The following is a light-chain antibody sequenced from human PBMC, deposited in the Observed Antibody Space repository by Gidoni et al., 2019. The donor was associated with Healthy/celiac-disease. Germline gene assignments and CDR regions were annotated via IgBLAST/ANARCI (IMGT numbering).Light chain of an antibody. J-gene: IGKJ3*01. CDR1: QSVSSY. Sequence: EIVLTQSPATLSLSPGERATLSCRASQSVSSYLAWYQQKPGQAPRLLIYDASNRATGIPARFSGSGSGTDFTLTISSLEPEDFAVYYCQQRSNWVFTFGPETKVDIK. CDR3: QQRSNWVFT. CDR2: DAS. V-gene: IGKV3-11*01.